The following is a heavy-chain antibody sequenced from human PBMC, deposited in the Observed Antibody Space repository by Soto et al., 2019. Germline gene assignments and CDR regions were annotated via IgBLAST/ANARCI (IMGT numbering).Heavy chain of an antibody. D-gene: IGHD6-25*01. CDR1: GFTFSDYY. CDR3: AKDLAARIGYYYGMDV. V-gene: IGHV3-11*01. CDR2: ISSSGSTI. Sequence: GGSLRLSCAASGFTFSDYYMSWIRQAPGKGLEWVSYISSSGSTIYYADSVKGRFTISRDNAKNSLYLQMNSLRAEDTGVYYCAKDLAARIGYYYGMDVWGQGTTVTVSS. J-gene: IGHJ6*02.